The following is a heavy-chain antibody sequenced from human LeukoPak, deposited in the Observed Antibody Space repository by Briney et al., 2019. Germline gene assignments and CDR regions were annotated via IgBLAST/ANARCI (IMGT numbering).Heavy chain of an antibody. J-gene: IGHJ5*02. CDR2: INHSGST. Sequence: SETLSLTCADYGGSFSGYYWSWIRQPPGKGLEWIGEINHSGSTNYNPSRKSRVSISVDTSKNQFSLKLSSVTAADTAVYYCAREVPRLPGIAVWWFDPWGEGNLVTVSS. D-gene: IGHD6-19*01. CDR1: GGSFSGYY. V-gene: IGHV4-34*01. CDR3: AREVPRLPGIAVWWFDP.